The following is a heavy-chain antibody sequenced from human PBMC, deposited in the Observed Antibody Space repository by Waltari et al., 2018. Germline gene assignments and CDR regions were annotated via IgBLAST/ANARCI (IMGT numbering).Heavy chain of an antibody. CDR1: GHSVTNAFY. CDR2: IYHTGST. V-gene: IGHV4-38-2*02. CDR3: AEEGDFRACLFES. J-gene: IGHJ4*02. Sequence: QVKLRESGPVLMRPSDALTLSCTVSGHSVTNAFYWAWIRQSPGGGLEWIASIYHTGSTHYNSSLKSRVSISTDMSTRQFFLTLTHLTAADTAVYYCAEEGDFRACLFESWGQGTLVSVSS. D-gene: IGHD3-16*01.